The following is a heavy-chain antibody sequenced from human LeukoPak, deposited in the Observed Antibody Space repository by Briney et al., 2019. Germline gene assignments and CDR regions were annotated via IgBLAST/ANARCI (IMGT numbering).Heavy chain of an antibody. CDR3: ARSREDNGYPFDY. Sequence: SETLSLTCAVSGGSIGSGGYSWSWIRQPPGKGLEWIGYIYHSGSTYYNPSLKSRVTISVDRSKNQFSLKLSSVTAADTAVYYCARSREDNGYPFDYWGQGTLVTVSS. V-gene: IGHV4-30-2*01. CDR1: GGSIGSGGYS. J-gene: IGHJ4*02. CDR2: IYHSGST. D-gene: IGHD5-12*01.